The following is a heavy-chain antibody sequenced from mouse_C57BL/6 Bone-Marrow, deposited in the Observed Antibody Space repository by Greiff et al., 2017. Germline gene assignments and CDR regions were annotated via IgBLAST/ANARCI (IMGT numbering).Heavy chain of an antibody. V-gene: IGHV1-4*01. CDR1: GYTFTSYT. D-gene: IGHD2-4*01. Sequence: QVQLQQSGAELARPGASVKMSCKASGYTFTSYTMHWVKQRPGQGLEWIGYINPSSGYTKYNQKFKDKATLTADKSSCTAYMQLSSLTSEDSAVYYCARWGDYDYDGGDWGQGTLVTVSA. CDR3: ARWGDYDYDGGD. CDR2: INPSSGYT. J-gene: IGHJ3*01.